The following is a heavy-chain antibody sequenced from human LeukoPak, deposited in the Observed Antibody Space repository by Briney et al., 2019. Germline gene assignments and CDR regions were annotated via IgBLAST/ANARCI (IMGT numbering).Heavy chain of an antibody. CDR2: ISYDGSNK. CDR1: GFTFSSYG. V-gene: IGHV3-30*18. J-gene: IGHJ4*02. D-gene: IGHD1-26*01. Sequence: HPGGSLRLSCAASGFTFSSYGMHWVRQAPGKGLEWVAVISYDGSNKYYADSVKGRFTISRDNSKNTLYLQMNSLRAEDTAVYYCAKDGIVGATGYYFDYWGQGTLVTVSS. CDR3: AKDGIVGATGYYFDY.